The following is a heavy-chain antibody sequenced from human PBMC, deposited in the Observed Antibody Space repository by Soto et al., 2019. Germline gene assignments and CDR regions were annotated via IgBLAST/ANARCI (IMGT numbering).Heavy chain of an antibody. J-gene: IGHJ4*02. V-gene: IGHV3-7*03. CDR3: ARDREWEPRQEGFAF. D-gene: IGHD1-26*01. CDR1: GFTLSNYW. Sequence: GGSLRLSCAASGFTLSNYWMSWVRQAPGKGLEWVATIKQDGSETYYVDSVKGRFTISRDNAKNSFFLQMNSLRAEDTAVYYCARDREWEPRQEGFAFCGKGSLVTVAS. CDR2: IKQDGSET.